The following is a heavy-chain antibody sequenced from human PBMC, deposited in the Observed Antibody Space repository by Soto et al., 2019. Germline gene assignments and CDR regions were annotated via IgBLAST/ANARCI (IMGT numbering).Heavy chain of an antibody. D-gene: IGHD1-26*01. CDR1: GYSFATDD. CDR2: MNPNSENT. V-gene: IGHV1-8*02. J-gene: IGHJ5*02. Sequence: QVQLVQSGAEVKKPGASVKVSCRASGYSFATDDINWVRQAVGQGPEWIGWMNPNSENTGYGQKFKGRVTLTRDTSITTAFLELTTLTSEDTAVYYCAIGNPPHWENDPRLDLWGQGTLVTVSS. CDR3: AIGNPPHWENDPRLDL.